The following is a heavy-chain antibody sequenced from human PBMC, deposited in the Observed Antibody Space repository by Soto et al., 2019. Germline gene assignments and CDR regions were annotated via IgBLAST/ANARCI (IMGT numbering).Heavy chain of an antibody. CDR3: ARGQVVAAQH. D-gene: IGHD2-15*01. J-gene: IGHJ4*02. CDR1: GGSISSGGYS. V-gene: IGHV4-30-2*01. CDR2: IYHSGST. Sequence: QLQLQASGSGLVKPSQTLSLTCAVSGGSISSGGYSWSWIRQPPGKGLEWIGYIYHSGSTYYNPSLKSRVTISVDRSKNQFSLKLSSVTAADTAGYYCARGQVVAAQHWGQGTLVTVSS.